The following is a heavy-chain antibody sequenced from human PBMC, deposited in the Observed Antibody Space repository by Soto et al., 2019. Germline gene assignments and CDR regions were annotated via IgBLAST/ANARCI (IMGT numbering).Heavy chain of an antibody. Sequence: QVQLVQSGAEVKKPGSSVKVSCKASGGTFSSYAISWVRQAPGQGLEWMGGIIPIFGTANYAPKFQGRVTITADESTNKAYMELSSLRSEDTAVYYCARDRWLQTPNLDYYYGMDVWGQGTTVTVSS. D-gene: IGHD5-12*01. CDR1: GGTFSSYA. J-gene: IGHJ6*02. CDR3: ARDRWLQTPNLDYYYGMDV. CDR2: IIPIFGTA. V-gene: IGHV1-69*01.